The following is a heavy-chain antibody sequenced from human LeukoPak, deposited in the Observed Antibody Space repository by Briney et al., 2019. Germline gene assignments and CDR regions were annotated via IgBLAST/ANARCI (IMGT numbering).Heavy chain of an antibody. Sequence: GGSLRLTCSASGFTFRSYAMRWVRQAPGKGLEYVSGVNSNGGSTIYADSVKGRFTIFRDNSKNTLYLQMSSLRADDTAVYYCVKDFMTRGVISGFDIWGQGALVTVSS. CDR2: VNSNGGST. J-gene: IGHJ4*02. D-gene: IGHD3-10*01. CDR1: GFTFRSYA. CDR3: VKDFMTRGVISGFDI. V-gene: IGHV3-64D*06.